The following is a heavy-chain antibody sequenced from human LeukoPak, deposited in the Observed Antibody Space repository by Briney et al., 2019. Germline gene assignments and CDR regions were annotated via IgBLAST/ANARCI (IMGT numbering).Heavy chain of an antibody. Sequence: QPGGSLRLSCAASGFTFSTYWMHWVRQAPGKGLVWVSRINPDGTTTSYADSVKGRFTISRDNAKDTAYLQMNSLRAEDTAVYYCARVSIGWYSFDYWGQGTLVTVSS. CDR1: GFTFSTYW. CDR2: INPDGTTT. CDR3: ARVSIGWYSFDY. J-gene: IGHJ4*02. V-gene: IGHV3-74*01. D-gene: IGHD6-19*01.